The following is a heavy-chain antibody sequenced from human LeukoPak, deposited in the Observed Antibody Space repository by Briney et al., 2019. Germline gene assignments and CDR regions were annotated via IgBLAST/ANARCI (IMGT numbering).Heavy chain of an antibody. CDR3: GRVGDSGSYLYYFDY. V-gene: IGHV5-51*01. Sequence: GESLKISCKGSGYSFTSYWIGWVRQMPGKGLEWMGIIYPGDSDTRYSPSFQGQVTISADKSISTAYLQWSSLRASDTAMYYCGRVGDSGSYLYYFDYWGQGTLVTVSS. D-gene: IGHD1-26*01. J-gene: IGHJ4*02. CDR2: IYPGDSDT. CDR1: GYSFTSYW.